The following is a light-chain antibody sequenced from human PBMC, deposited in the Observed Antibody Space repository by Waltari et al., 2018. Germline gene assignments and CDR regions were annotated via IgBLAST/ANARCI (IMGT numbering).Light chain of an antibody. CDR3: QHRKNWPVT. J-gene: IGKJ4*01. CDR2: DTY. V-gene: IGKV3-11*01. CDR1: LRVQNY. Sequence: ETVLTQSPATLSLSPGERATLSCRASLRVQNYFAWYQQRHGQAPRLLIYDTYARASGIPARFSGGGSDTDFTRTISSLEPEDFAVYYCQHRKNWPVTFGGGTKVDSK.